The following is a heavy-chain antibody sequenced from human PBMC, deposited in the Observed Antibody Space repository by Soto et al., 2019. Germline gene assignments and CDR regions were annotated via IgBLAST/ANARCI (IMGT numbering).Heavy chain of an antibody. CDR3: AGRFDHGDPTSAIDY. Sequence: ASVKVSCKASGGTFSSYAISWVRQAPGQGLEWMGGIIPIFGTANYAQKFQGRVTITADESTSTAYMELSSLRSEDTAVYYCAGRFDHGDPTSAIDYWGQGTLVTVSS. V-gene: IGHV1-69*13. D-gene: IGHD4-17*01. J-gene: IGHJ4*02. CDR1: GGTFSSYA. CDR2: IIPIFGTA.